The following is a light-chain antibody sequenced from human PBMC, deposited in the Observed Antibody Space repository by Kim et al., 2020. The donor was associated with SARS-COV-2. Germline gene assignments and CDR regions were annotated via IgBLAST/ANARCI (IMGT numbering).Light chain of an antibody. CDR1: QSVSSN. V-gene: IGKV3-15*01. Sequence: SVSPGERATLSWRASQSVSSNLAWYQQKPGQAPRLLFYGVSSRATGTPARFSGSGSGTEFTLTISSLQSEDFAVYYCKQYNNWPYTFGQGTKLEI. CDR2: GVS. J-gene: IGKJ2*01. CDR3: KQYNNWPYT.